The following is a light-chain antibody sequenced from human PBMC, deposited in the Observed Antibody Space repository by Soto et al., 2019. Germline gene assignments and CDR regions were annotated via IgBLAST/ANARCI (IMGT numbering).Light chain of an antibody. V-gene: IGKV3-11*01. CDR3: QQRSDWPPFT. Sequence: EVVLTQSPATLSLSPGEKATLSCRASKSVGNSLAWYQQRPGQAPRLLIYDASIGATGIPARFSVSGSGTDFTLTITSLEPEDFAIYYCQQRSDWPPFTFGPGTKVDIK. CDR1: KSVGNS. CDR2: DAS. J-gene: IGKJ3*01.